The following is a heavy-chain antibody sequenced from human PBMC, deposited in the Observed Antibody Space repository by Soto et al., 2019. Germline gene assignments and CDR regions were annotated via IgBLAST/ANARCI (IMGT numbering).Heavy chain of an antibody. CDR3: ARDPRGRYCSSTSCSMGYYYYGMDV. Sequence: GSLRPAGSASGFTFRSYGMHWVRQAAGKGLEWVAVIWYDGSNKYYADSVKGRFTISRDNSKNTLYLQMNSLRAEDKAVYYCARDPRGRYCSSTSCSMGYYYYGMDVWGQGTTVTVSS. CDR1: GFTFRSYG. V-gene: IGHV3-33*01. J-gene: IGHJ6*02. CDR2: IWYDGSNK. D-gene: IGHD2-2*01.